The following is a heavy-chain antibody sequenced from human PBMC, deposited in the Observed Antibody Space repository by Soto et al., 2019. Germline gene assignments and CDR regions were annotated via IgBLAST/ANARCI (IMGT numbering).Heavy chain of an antibody. CDR1: GDSVSSNSAA. Sequence: PSQTLSLTCAISGDSVSSNSAAWNCIRQSPSRGLEWLGRTYYRSKWYNDYAVSVKSRITINPDTSKNQFSLQLNSVTPEDTAVYYCASEHKYYDFWSGYYRANFDYWGQGTLVTVSS. V-gene: IGHV6-1*01. CDR3: ASEHKYYDFWSGYYRANFDY. J-gene: IGHJ4*02. D-gene: IGHD3-3*01. CDR2: TYYRSKWYN.